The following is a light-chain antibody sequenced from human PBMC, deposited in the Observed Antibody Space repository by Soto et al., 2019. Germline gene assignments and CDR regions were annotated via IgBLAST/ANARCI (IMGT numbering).Light chain of an antibody. Sequence: EIVLTQSPAPPSVYPGEKTTLSFRASQSVSSNLAWYQQKPGQAPRLLIYGASTRATDIPARFSGSGSGTEFTLTISSLQSEDFAVYHCQQYNNWSPLTFGGGTKVDIK. V-gene: IGKV3-15*01. CDR1: QSVSSN. CDR3: QQYNNWSPLT. J-gene: IGKJ4*01. CDR2: GAS.